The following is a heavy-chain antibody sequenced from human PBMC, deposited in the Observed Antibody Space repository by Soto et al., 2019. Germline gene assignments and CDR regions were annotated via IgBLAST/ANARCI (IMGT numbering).Heavy chain of an antibody. D-gene: IGHD3-3*02. CDR1: GYTFTSYG. CDR2: ISAYNGNT. V-gene: IGHV1-18*01. J-gene: IGHJ4*02. CDR3: ARALPEQHFGRGSWYSEN. Sequence: ASVKVSCKASGYTFTSYGISWVRQAPGQGLEWMGWISAYNGNTNYAQKLQGRVTMTTDTSTGTAYMELRSLRSDDTAVYYCARALPEQHFGRGSWYSENWGQGTLVTVSS.